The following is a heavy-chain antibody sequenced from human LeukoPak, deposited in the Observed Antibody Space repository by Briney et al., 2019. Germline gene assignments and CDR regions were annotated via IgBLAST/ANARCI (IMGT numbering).Heavy chain of an antibody. D-gene: IGHD2-8*01. CDR1: GFTFTSSA. J-gene: IGHJ4*02. Sequence: ASVKVSCKASGFTFTSSAMQWVRQARGQRLEWIGWIVVGSGNTNYAQKLQGRVTMTTDTSTSTAYMELRSLRSDDTAVYYCARKRCTNGVCYFDFWGQGTLVTVSS. CDR3: ARKRCTNGVCYFDF. V-gene: IGHV1-58*02. CDR2: IVVGSGNT.